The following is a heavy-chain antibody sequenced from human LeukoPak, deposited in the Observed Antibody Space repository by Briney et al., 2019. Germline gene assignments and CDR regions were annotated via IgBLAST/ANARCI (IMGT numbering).Heavy chain of an antibody. Sequence: GGSLRLSCAASGFTFSSYWMSWVRQAPGKGLEWVANIKQDGREKYSVDSVKGRFTISRDNAKNSLYLQMNSLRAEDTAVYSCARATDSRIAAAGIYWGQGTLVTVSS. CDR2: IKQDGREK. V-gene: IGHV3-7*04. J-gene: IGHJ4*02. CDR3: ARATDSRIAAAGIY. CDR1: GFTFSSYW. D-gene: IGHD6-13*01.